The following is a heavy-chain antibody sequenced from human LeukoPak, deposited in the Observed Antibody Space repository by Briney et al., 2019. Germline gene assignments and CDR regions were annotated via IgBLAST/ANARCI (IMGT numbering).Heavy chain of an antibody. CDR3: ARAAQGLRFLEWLPSVY. J-gene: IGHJ4*02. V-gene: IGHV1-69*13. CDR1: GGTFSSYA. CDR2: IIPIFGTA. D-gene: IGHD3-3*01. Sequence: SVKVSCKASGGTFSSYAISWVRQAPGQGLEWMGGIIPIFGTANYAQKFQGRVTITADESTSTAHMELSSLRSEDTAVYYCARAAQGLRFLEWLPSVYWGQGTLVTVSS.